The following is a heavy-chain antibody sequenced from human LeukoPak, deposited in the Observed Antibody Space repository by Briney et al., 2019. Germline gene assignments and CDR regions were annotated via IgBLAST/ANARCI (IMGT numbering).Heavy chain of an antibody. J-gene: IGHJ4*02. D-gene: IGHD6-19*01. CDR1: GYTFISYG. CDR3: ARDGVRSSGWYTLDY. CDR2: ISAYNGNT. V-gene: IGHV1-18*01. Sequence: ASVKVSCKASGYTFISYGISWVRQAPGQGLEWMGWISAYNGNTNYAQKLQGRVTMTTDTSTSTAYMELRSLRSDGTAVYYCARDGVRSSGWYTLDYWGQGTLVTVSS.